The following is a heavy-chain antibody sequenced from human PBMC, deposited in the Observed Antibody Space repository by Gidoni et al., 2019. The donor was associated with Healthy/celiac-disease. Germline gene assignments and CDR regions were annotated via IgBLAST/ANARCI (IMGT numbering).Heavy chain of an antibody. D-gene: IGHD3-9*01. CDR3: ARDELKLVIGVDAFDI. Sequence: EVQLVESGGGLVKPGGSLRLSCAASGFTFGSYSMNWVRQAPGKGLEWVSSISSSSSYIYYADSVKGRFTISRDNAKNSLYLQMNSLRAEDTAVYYCARDELKLVIGVDAFDIWGQGTMVTVSS. J-gene: IGHJ3*02. V-gene: IGHV3-21*01. CDR1: GFTFGSYS. CDR2: ISSSSSYI.